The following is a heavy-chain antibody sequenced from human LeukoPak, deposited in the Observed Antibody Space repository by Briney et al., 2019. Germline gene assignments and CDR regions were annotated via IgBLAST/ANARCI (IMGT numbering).Heavy chain of an antibody. CDR1: GFTFSSYW. V-gene: IGHV3-7*01. Sequence: GGSLRLSCAASGFTFSSYWMSWVRQAPGKGLEWVANIKQDGSEKYYVDSVMGRFTISRDNAKNSLYLQMNSLRAEDTAVYYCARDLAVVVVAAILPYNWFDPWGQGTLVTVSS. D-gene: IGHD2-15*01. J-gene: IGHJ5*02. CDR3: ARDLAVVVVAAILPYNWFDP. CDR2: IKQDGSEK.